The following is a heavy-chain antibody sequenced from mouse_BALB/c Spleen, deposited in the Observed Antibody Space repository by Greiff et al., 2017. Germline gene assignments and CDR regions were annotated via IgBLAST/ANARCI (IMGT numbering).Heavy chain of an antibody. D-gene: IGHD2-4*01. Sequence: EVHLVESGPGLVKPSQSLSLTCTVTGYSITSDYAWNWIRQFPGNKLEWMGYISYSGSTSYNPSLKSRISITRDTSKNQFFLQLNSVTTEDTATYYCARADYGTEYAMDYWGQGTSVTVSS. V-gene: IGHV3-2*02. J-gene: IGHJ4*01. CDR2: ISYSGST. CDR1: GYSITSDYA. CDR3: ARADYGTEYAMDY.